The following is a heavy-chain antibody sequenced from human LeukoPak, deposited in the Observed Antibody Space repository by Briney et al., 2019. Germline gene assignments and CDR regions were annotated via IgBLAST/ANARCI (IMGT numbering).Heavy chain of an antibody. D-gene: IGHD1-26*01. Sequence: GASVKVSCRASGYTFNSYDINWVRQAPGQGLEWMGIINPSGGSTSYAQKFQGRVTMTRDTSTSTVYMELSSLRSEDTAVYYCARDSLAGSYICPPDYWGQGTLVTVSS. V-gene: IGHV1-46*02. CDR3: ARDSLAGSYICPPDY. CDR1: GYTFNSYD. CDR2: INPSGGST. J-gene: IGHJ4*02.